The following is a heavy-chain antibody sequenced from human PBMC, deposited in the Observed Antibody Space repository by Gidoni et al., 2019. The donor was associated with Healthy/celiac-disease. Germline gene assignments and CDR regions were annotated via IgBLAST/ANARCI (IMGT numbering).Heavy chain of an antibody. CDR2: ISSSGSTI. J-gene: IGHJ4*02. D-gene: IGHD1-26*01. Sequence: EVQLVESGGGLVQPGGSLRLSCAASGFPFSSYEMNWVRQAPGKGLEWVSYISSSGSTIYYADSVKGRFTISRDNAKNSLYLQMNSLRAEDTAVYYCARDNEGIVGATFFDYWGQGTLVTVSS. CDR1: GFPFSSYE. CDR3: ARDNEGIVGATFFDY. V-gene: IGHV3-48*03.